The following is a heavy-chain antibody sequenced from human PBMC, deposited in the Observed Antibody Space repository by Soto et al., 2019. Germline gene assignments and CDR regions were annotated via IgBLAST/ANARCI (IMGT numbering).Heavy chain of an antibody. Sequence: EVQLVESGGGLVQPGGSLRLSCAASGFTVSRFYMTWVRQAPGKGLQWVAVISSGGSTYYADSVKGRFNISRDNSKNTLDLEINSLRADDTAVYYCARDTFGGAYDFLHGGPGTLVNVSS. CDR1: GFTVSRFY. CDR2: ISSGGST. V-gene: IGHV3-66*01. D-gene: IGHD3-3*01. CDR3: ARDTFGGAYDFLH. J-gene: IGHJ4*02.